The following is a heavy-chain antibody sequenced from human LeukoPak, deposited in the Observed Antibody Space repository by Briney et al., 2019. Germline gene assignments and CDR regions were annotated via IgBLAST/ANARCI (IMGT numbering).Heavy chain of an antibody. CDR1: GYTFTNYG. CDR3: ARDSSRGYSYGYLPYGMDV. Sequence: ASVKVSCKASGYTFTNYGISWVRQAPGQGLEWMGWISVYNGDTNYAQSLQGRVTMTTDTSTNTAYMELRSLRSDDTAVYYCARDSSRGYSYGYLPYGMDVWGQGTTVTVSS. CDR2: ISVYNGDT. D-gene: IGHD5-18*01. J-gene: IGHJ6*02. V-gene: IGHV1-18*01.